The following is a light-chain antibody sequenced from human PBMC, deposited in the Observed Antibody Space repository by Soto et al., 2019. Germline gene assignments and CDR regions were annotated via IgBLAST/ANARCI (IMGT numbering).Light chain of an antibody. CDR2: DAS. V-gene: IGKV1-5*01. CDR3: QEYKTWT. J-gene: IGKJ1*01. CDR1: QSVSTW. Sequence: DIQMTQSPSTLSASVGDTVTITCPASQSVSTWLAWYQQTPGKAPKLLMYDASTLESGAPARFSGSGSGTEFTLTISSLQPEDFATYHCQEYKTWTFGQGTKVDIK.